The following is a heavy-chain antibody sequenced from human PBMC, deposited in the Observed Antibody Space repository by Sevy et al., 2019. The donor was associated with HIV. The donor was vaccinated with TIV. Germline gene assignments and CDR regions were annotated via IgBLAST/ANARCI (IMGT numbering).Heavy chain of an antibody. CDR1: GFTFSDYY. Sequence: GGSLRLSCAASGFTFSDYYMSWIRQAPGKGLEWVSYISSGGSTIYYADSVKGRFTISRDNAKNSLYLQMNSLRAEDTAVYYCARSDPAGTAYYFDYWGQGTLVTVSS. J-gene: IGHJ4*02. CDR2: ISSGGSTI. CDR3: ARSDPAGTAYYFDY. D-gene: IGHD6-13*01. V-gene: IGHV3-11*01.